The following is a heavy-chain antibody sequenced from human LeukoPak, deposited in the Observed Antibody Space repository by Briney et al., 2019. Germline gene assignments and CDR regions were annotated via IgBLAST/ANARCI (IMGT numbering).Heavy chain of an antibody. D-gene: IGHD1-14*01. CDR2: INSDGSST. J-gene: IGHJ3*02. CDR3: ARDRYPDFPWRPNDAFDI. Sequence: PGGSLRLSCAASGFTFSSYWMHWVRQAPGKGLVWVSRINSDGSSTSYADSVKGRFTISRDNAKNTLYLQMNSLRAEDTAVYYCARDRYPDFPWRPNDAFDIWGQGTMVTVSS. CDR1: GFTFSSYW. V-gene: IGHV3-74*01.